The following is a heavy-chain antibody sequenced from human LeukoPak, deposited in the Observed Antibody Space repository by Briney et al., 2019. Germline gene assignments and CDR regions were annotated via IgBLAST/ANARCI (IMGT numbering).Heavy chain of an antibody. CDR1: GFTFSSYG. Sequence: GGSLRLSCAASGFTFSSYGMHWVRQAPGKGLEWVAVISYDGSNKYYADSVKGRFTISRDNAKNSLYLQMNSLRAEDTAFYYYARIAYCGDDCLNAFDFWGQGTMVTVSS. CDR3: ARIAYCGDDCLNAFDF. V-gene: IGHV3-30*03. CDR2: ISYDGSNK. J-gene: IGHJ3*01. D-gene: IGHD2-21*02.